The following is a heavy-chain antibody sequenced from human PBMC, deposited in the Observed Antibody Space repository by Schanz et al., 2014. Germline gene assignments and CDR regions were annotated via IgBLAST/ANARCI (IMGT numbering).Heavy chain of an antibody. CDR2: VSASGGGP. CDR1: GFTFRSYA. J-gene: IGHJ6*01. CDR3: VKDPDKYNWNDVEGMDV. V-gene: IGHV3-23*01. Sequence: EVQLLESGGGLVQPGGSLRLSCIGSGFTFRSYALGWVRQAPGKGLEWVSIVSASGGGPFYADSVKGRFTISRDNSRNAVYLQRKSLRVEDTAVYYCVKDPDKYNWNDVEGMDVWGPGTTVTVSS. D-gene: IGHD1-1*01.